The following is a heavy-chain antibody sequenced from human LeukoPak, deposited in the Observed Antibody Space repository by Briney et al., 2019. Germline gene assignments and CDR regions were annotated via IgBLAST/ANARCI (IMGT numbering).Heavy chain of an antibody. V-gene: IGHV3-30*18. CDR1: GFTFSSYG. D-gene: IGHD4-17*01. CDR3: AKGRWIQGDYNAFDI. Sequence: GGSLRLSCAASGFTFSSYGMNWVRQAPGKGLEWVALISYDGGYKYYADSVKGRFTISRDNSKNTLYLQMNSLRAEDTAVYYCAKGRWIQGDYNAFDIWGQGTMVTVSS. J-gene: IGHJ3*02. CDR2: ISYDGGYK.